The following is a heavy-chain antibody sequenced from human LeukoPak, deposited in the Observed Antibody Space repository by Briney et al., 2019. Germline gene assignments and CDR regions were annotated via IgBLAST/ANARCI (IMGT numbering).Heavy chain of an antibody. CDR3: GRDPNGDYVGAFEF. V-gene: IGHV3-23*01. Sequence: GGSLRLSCAASGFTFSSYWMTWVRQAPGKGLEWVSSIKGSGGGSSYADSVKGRFTMTRDNSKSTLYLQMNGLRAGDTAVYFCGRDPNGDYVGAFEFWGQGTLVTVSS. CDR1: GFTFSSYW. D-gene: IGHD4-17*01. J-gene: IGHJ3*01. CDR2: IKGSGGGS.